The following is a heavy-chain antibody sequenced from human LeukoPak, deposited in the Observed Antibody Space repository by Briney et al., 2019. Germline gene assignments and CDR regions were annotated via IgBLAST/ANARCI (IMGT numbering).Heavy chain of an antibody. CDR3: ARDLQYDSSGYYLGYYYYYMDV. D-gene: IGHD3-22*01. Sequence: NPSETLSLTCTVSGGSISSYYWSWIRQPPGKGLEWIGYIFYSGSTNYNPSLKSRVTMSVDTSKNQFSLKLNSVTAADTAVYYCARDLQYDSSGYYLGYYYYYMDVWGKGTTVTVSS. CDR1: GGSISSYY. CDR2: IFYSGST. J-gene: IGHJ6*03. V-gene: IGHV4-59*12.